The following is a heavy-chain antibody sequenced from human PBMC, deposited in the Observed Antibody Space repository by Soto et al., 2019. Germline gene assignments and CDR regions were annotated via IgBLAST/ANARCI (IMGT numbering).Heavy chain of an antibody. CDR3: VRGLLAFFDF. V-gene: IGHV3-23*01. J-gene: IGHJ4*02. D-gene: IGHD3-3*02. CDR1: GFTFSNHA. CDR2: VSGGGGSS. Sequence: LRLSCAASGFTFSNHAMSWVRQAPGKGLEWVSAVSGGGGSSFYADSVKGRFTIPRDNSKNTVSLQMSGLRVEDTALYYCVRGLLAFFDFWGQGTPVTVYS.